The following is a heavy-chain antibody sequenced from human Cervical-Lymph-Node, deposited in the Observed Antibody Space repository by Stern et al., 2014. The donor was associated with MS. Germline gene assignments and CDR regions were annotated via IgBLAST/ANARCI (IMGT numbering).Heavy chain of an antibody. Sequence: VQLVQSGGGVVQPGRSLRLSCAASGFTFSSYGMHWVRLAPGKGLEWVAVIWYDGSNKYYADSVKGRFTISRDNSKNTLYLQMNSLRAEDTAVYYCARGDSSSWVFDYWGQGTLVTVSS. CDR2: IWYDGSNK. CDR1: GFTFSSYG. V-gene: IGHV3-33*01. D-gene: IGHD6-13*01. CDR3: ARGDSSSWVFDY. J-gene: IGHJ4*02.